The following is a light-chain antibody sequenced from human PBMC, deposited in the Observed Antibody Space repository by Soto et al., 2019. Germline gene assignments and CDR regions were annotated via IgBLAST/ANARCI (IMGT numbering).Light chain of an antibody. CDR2: KAS. CDR3: QQYSGPSPWT. CDR1: QSISSW. V-gene: IGKV1-5*03. Sequence: IQMTQSPSTLAASVGDSVTITCRASQSISSWLAWYQQKPGTAPKLLIYKASNLESGVPSRFSGSGSGTEFTLTISSLQPDDFATYYCQQYSGPSPWTFGQGTRVEIK. J-gene: IGKJ1*01.